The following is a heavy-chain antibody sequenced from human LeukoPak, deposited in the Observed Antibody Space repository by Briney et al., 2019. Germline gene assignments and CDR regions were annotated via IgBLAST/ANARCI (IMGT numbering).Heavy chain of an antibody. V-gene: IGHV3-7*01. J-gene: IGHJ4*02. CDR2: IKQDGSEK. D-gene: IGHD3-16*02. CDR1: GFTFSSYW. CDR3: ARVYDYVWGSYRFPPGY. Sequence: GGTLRLSCAASGFTFSSYWMSWVRQAPGKGLEGVANIKQDGSEKYYVDSVKGRFTISRDNAKNSLYLQMNSLRAEDTAVYYCARVYDYVWGSYRFPPGYWGQGTLVTVSS.